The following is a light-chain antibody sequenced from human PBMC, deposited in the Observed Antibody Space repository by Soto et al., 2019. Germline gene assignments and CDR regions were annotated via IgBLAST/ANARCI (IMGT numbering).Light chain of an antibody. CDR3: QQYYSTPFT. Sequence: DIVMTQSPDSLAVSLGERATINCKSSQIVSYSSNNKNYLAWYQQKPGQPPKLLIYWASTRESGVPDRCSGSGSGTDFTLTISSLQAEDVAVYYCQQYYSTPFTFGQGTKLEIK. V-gene: IGKV4-1*01. CDR1: QIVSYSSNNKNY. J-gene: IGKJ2*01. CDR2: WAS.